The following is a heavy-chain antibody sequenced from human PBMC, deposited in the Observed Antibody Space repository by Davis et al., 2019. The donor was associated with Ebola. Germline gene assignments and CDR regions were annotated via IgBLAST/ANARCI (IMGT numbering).Heavy chain of an antibody. V-gene: IGHV3-30*04. CDR2: ISYDGSNK. D-gene: IGHD6-13*01. CDR1: GFTFSSYA. CDR3: ARSGWGQQLVPVFESPFIQYYYYGMDV. J-gene: IGHJ6*02. Sequence: GGSLRLSCAASGFTFSSYAMHWVRQAPGKGLEWVAVISYDGSNKYYEDSVKGRFTISRDNSKNTMYLQMNSLRAEDTAVYYCARSGWGQQLVPVFESPFIQYYYYGMDVWGQGTTVTVSS.